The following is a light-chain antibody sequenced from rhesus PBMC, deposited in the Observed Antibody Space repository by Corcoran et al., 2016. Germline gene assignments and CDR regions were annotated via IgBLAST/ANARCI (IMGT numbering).Light chain of an antibody. CDR3: QQGYSYPLT. J-gene: IGKJ4*01. CDR2: RAS. CDR1: QSLSNY. Sequence: DIQMTQSPSSLSASVGDRVTITCQASQSLSNYLNWYQQKPGKIAKLLIYRASSLQSGIPSRFSGSGSGTDFTLTISSLQPEDCATYYCQQGYSYPLTFGGGTKVEL. V-gene: IGKV1S9*01.